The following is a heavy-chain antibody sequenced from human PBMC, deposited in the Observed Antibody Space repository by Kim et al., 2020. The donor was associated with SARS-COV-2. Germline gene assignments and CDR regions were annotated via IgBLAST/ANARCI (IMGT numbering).Heavy chain of an antibody. J-gene: IGHJ4*02. CDR2: IWYDGSNK. V-gene: IGHV3-33*01. Sequence: GGSLRLSCAASGFTFSSYGMHWVRQAPGKGLEWVAVIWYDGSNKYYADSVKGRFTISRDNSKNTLYLQMNSLRAEDTAVYYCASEADRYCSSTSCSHIDYWGQGTLVTVSS. D-gene: IGHD2-2*01. CDR3: ASEADRYCSSTSCSHIDY. CDR1: GFTFSSYG.